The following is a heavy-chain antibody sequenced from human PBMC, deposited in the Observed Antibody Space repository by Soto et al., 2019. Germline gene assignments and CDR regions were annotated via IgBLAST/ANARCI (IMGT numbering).Heavy chain of an antibody. V-gene: IGHV4-31*03. D-gene: IGHD4-17*01. CDR2: IYYSGST. Sequence: SETLSLTCTVSGGSISSGGYYWSWIRQHPGKGLEWIGYIYYSGSTYYNPSLKSRVTISVDTSKNQFSLKLSSVTAADTAVYYCARTTVVTPRYFDYWGQRTLVTVSS. CDR1: GGSISSGGYY. CDR3: ARTTVVTPRYFDY. J-gene: IGHJ4*02.